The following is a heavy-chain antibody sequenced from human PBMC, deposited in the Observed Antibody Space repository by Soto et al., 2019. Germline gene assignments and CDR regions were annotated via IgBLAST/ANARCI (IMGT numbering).Heavy chain of an antibody. Sequence: PSETLSLTCAVSGGSISSGGYSWSWIRQPQGKGLEWIGYIYHSGSTYYNPSLKSRVTISVDRSKNQFSLKLSSVTAADTAVYYCARAHYGDYGYGMDVWGQGTTVTVSS. CDR2: IYHSGST. V-gene: IGHV4-30-2*01. CDR1: GGSISSGGYS. D-gene: IGHD4-17*01. CDR3: ARAHYGDYGYGMDV. J-gene: IGHJ6*02.